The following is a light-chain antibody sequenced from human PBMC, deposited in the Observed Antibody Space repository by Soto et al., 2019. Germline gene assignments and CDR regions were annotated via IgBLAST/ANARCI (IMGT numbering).Light chain of an antibody. Sequence: EIVLTQSPGTLSLSPGERATLSCRASQSVSSSYLAWYQQKPGQARRLLIYGASSRATGIPDRFSGSGSGTDFTLTISRLEPEDCAVYYCQQYGSSPVTFGQGTKVEI. CDR1: QSVSSSY. J-gene: IGKJ1*01. V-gene: IGKV3-20*01. CDR2: GAS. CDR3: QQYGSSPVT.